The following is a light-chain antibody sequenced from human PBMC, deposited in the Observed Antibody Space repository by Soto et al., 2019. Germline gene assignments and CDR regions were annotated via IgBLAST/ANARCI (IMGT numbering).Light chain of an antibody. CDR3: CSYAGSNNYV. CDR1: GSDVGGYNF. CDR2: DVS. V-gene: IGLV2-8*01. Sequence: QSALTQPPSASGSPGQSVTISCTGTGSDVGGYNFVSWYQQHPGKAPKLMIYDVSKRPSGVPDRFSGSKSGNTASLTVSGLQAEEEADYYCCSYAGSNNYVFGTGTKLTVL. J-gene: IGLJ1*01.